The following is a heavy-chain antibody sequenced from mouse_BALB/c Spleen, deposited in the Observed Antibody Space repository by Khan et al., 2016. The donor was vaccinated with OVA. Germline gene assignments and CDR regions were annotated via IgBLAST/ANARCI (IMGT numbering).Heavy chain of an antibody. CDR2: INTYTGEP. J-gene: IGHJ4*01. CDR3: ARPPYFSYTLDY. D-gene: IGHD2-10*01. Sequence: QVQLQQSGPELKKPGETVKISCKASGYTFTSYGMNWVKQSPGKALRWMGWINTYTGEPTYTDDFKGRFAFSLETSASTAYLQINNLKTEDTATYFCARPPYFSYTLDYWGQGTSVTVSS. CDR1: GYTFTSYG. V-gene: IGHV9-3-1*01.